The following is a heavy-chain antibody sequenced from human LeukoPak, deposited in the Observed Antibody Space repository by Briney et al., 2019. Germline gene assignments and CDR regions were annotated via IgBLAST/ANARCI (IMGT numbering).Heavy chain of an antibody. CDR2: ISPSSGDT. CDR1: GYTFTDYY. J-gene: IGHJ4*02. V-gene: IGHV1-2*02. CDR3: ARGREIHGASDTKLEDY. Sequence: ASVTVSCKTSGYTFTDYYMHWVRQAPGQGLEWMGWISPSSGDTSYAQKFQGRVTMTRDTSISTVDMDLSGLTSDDTAVFYCARGREIHGASDTKLEDYWGQGTLVTVSS. D-gene: IGHD1-26*01.